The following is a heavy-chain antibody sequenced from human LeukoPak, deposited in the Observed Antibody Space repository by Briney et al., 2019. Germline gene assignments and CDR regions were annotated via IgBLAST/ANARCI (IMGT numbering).Heavy chain of an antibody. V-gene: IGHV4-59*01. Sequence: KPSETLSLTCSVSGGSLSSNYWSWIRQPPGKGLEWIGNIYYSGSTNYNPSLKSRVTISVDTSKNQFSLKLSSVTAADTAVYYCARVQQQLLPFDYWGQGILVTVSS. CDR3: ARVQQQLLPFDY. D-gene: IGHD6-13*01. CDR1: GGSLSSNY. CDR2: IYYSGST. J-gene: IGHJ4*02.